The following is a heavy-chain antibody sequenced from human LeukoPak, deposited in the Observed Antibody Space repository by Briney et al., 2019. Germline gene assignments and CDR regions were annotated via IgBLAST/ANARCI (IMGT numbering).Heavy chain of an antibody. Sequence: GGSLRLSCAASGFTFSSYSMNWVRQAPGKGLEWVSYISSSSSTIYYADSVKSRFTISRDNAKNSLYLQMNSLRDEDTAVYYCASVVVTAISPFEFDYWGQGTLVTVSS. J-gene: IGHJ4*02. CDR3: ASVVVTAISPFEFDY. CDR2: ISSSSSTI. V-gene: IGHV3-48*02. D-gene: IGHD2-21*02. CDR1: GFTFSSYS.